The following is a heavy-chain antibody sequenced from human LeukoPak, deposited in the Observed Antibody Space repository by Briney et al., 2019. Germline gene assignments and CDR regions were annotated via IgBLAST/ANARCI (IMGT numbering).Heavy chain of an antibody. V-gene: IGHV3-11*06. Sequence: GGSLRLSCAASGFTFSDYYMSWIRQAPGKGLEWVSYISSSSSYVYYADSVKGRFTISRDNAKNSLYLQMNSLRAEDTAVYYCARDSPYCSSTSCYQTLPYGMDVWGQGTTVTVSS. CDR3: ARDSPYCSSTSCYQTLPYGMDV. J-gene: IGHJ6*02. CDR2: ISSSSSYV. D-gene: IGHD2-2*01. CDR1: GFTFSDYY.